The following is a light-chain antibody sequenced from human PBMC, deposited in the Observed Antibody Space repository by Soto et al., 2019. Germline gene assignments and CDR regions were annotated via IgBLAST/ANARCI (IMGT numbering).Light chain of an antibody. CDR1: SSNIGAGYD. CDR2: GNS. J-gene: IGLJ2*01. Sequence: QSVLTQPPSVSXXPGQRVTISCTGSSSNIGAGYDVHWYQQLPGTAPKLLIYGNSNRPSGVPDRFSGSKSGTSASLAITGLQAEDEADYYCQSYDSSLSGVVFGGGTKLTVL. CDR3: QSYDSSLSGVV. V-gene: IGLV1-40*01.